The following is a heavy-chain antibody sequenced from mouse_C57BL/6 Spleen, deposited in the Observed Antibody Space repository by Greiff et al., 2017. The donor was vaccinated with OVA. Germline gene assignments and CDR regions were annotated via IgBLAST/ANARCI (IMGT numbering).Heavy chain of an antibody. CDR3: ARERTGHWYFDV. J-gene: IGHJ1*03. D-gene: IGHD4-1*01. CDR2: INYDGSST. V-gene: IGHV5-16*01. CDR1: GFTFSDYY. Sequence: EVMLVESEGGLVQPGSSMKLSCTASGFTFSDYYMAWVRQVPEKGLEWVANINYDGSSTYYLDSLKSRFIISRDNAKNILYLQMSSLKSEDTATYYCARERTGHWYFDVWGTGTTVTVSS.